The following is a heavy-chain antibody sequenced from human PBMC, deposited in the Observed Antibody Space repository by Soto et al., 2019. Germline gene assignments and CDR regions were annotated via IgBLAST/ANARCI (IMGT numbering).Heavy chain of an antibody. Sequence: QGQLVESGGGVVQPGRSLRLSCAASGFTFSSYGMHWVRQAPGKGLEWVAVIWFEGSNKYYADSVKGRFTISRDNSKNTLYLQMNSLRVEDTAVYYCARAHCSYTSCYTAYYYYGMDVWGQGTTVTVSS. CDR2: IWFEGSNK. CDR3: ARAHCSYTSCYTAYYYYGMDV. CDR1: GFTFSSYG. V-gene: IGHV3-33*01. D-gene: IGHD2-2*01. J-gene: IGHJ6*02.